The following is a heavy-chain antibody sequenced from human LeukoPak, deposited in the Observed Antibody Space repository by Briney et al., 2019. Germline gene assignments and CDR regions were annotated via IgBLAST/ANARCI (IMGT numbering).Heavy chain of an antibody. V-gene: IGHV5-51*01. CDR2: IYPGDSDT. Sequence: GESLKISCKGSGYRFTSYWIGWVRQMPGKGLEWMGIIYPGDSDTRYSPSFQGQVTISADKSISTAYLQWSSLKASDTAMYYCARVFVVVVAATPLPGAFDIWGQGTMVTVSS. J-gene: IGHJ3*02. CDR1: GYRFTSYW. CDR3: ARVFVVVVAATPLPGAFDI. D-gene: IGHD2-15*01.